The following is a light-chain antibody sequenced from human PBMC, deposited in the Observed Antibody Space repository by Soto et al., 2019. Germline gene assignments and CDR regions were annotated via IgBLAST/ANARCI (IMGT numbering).Light chain of an antibody. CDR1: QSVSSNY. CDR2: GPS. V-gene: IGKV3-20*01. J-gene: IGKJ4*01. CDR3: QQYGSSPLT. Sequence: EIVLTQSPGTLSLSPGGRATLSCRASQSVSSNYLAWYQQKPGQAPRLLIYGPSSRATGIPDRFSGSGSETDFTLTISRLEPEDFAVYYCQQYGSSPLTFGGGTKVEIK.